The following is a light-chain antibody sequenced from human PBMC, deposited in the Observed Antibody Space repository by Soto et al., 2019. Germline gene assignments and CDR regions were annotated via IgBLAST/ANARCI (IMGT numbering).Light chain of an antibody. Sequence: DIQLTQSPSLLSASVGDRVTITCRASQGIGTYLAWYQQRPGKAPNLLIYGASTLRSGVPSRFSGSGTGTDFTLTISSLQPEDFAISYCQQFNNYPRTFGQGTKLAIK. V-gene: IGKV1-9*01. CDR2: GAS. CDR1: QGIGTY. J-gene: IGKJ2*01. CDR3: QQFNNYPRT.